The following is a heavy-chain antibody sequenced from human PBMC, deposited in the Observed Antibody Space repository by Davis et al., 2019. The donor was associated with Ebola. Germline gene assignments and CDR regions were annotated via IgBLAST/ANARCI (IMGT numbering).Heavy chain of an antibody. Sequence: PSETLSLTCTVSGGSISSSSYYWGWIRQPPGKGLEWIGSIYYSGSTYYNPSLKSRVTISVDTSKNQFSLKLSSVTAADTAVYYCARANSGSYHYYMDVWGKGTTVTVSS. CDR1: GGSISSSSYY. J-gene: IGHJ6*03. V-gene: IGHV4-39*07. CDR3: ARANSGSYHYYMDV. D-gene: IGHD1-26*01. CDR2: IYYSGST.